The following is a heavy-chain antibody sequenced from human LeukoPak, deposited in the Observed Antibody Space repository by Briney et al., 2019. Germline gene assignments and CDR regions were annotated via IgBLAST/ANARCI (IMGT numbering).Heavy chain of an antibody. CDR2: INPSGDNT. D-gene: IGHD3-9*01. Sequence: ASVKVSCKASGYTFTNYYIHWVRQAPGQGLEWMGIINPSGDNTWYAQKFQGRVTMTRDMSTSTAHMELSSVRSEDTGVYYCARDETYYDIMVGYYNVRGFDYWGQGTLVTVSS. V-gene: IGHV1-46*01. CDR3: ARDETYYDIMVGYYNVRGFDY. J-gene: IGHJ4*02. CDR1: GYTFTNYY.